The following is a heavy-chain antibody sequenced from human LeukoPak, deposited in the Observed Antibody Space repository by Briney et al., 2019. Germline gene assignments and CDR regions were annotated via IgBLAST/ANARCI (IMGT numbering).Heavy chain of an antibody. CDR2: ISWNSDTI. CDR1: GFTFDAYA. J-gene: IGHJ4*02. V-gene: IGHV3-9*01. CDR3: GRTSAS. Sequence: GGSLRLSCAASGFTFDAYAMHWVRQVPGKGLEWVSGISWNSDTIVYADSVKGRFTVSRDSAKKTLYLQMNSLRAEDTAVYYCGRTSASWGQGTLVTVSS. D-gene: IGHD5-18*01.